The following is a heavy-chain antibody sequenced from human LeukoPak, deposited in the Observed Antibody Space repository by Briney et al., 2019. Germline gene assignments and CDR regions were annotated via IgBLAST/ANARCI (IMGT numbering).Heavy chain of an antibody. D-gene: IGHD1-1*01. CDR1: GFTFSSHG. Sequence: QPGGSLRLSCATSGFTFSSHGMHWVRQAPGKGLEWVAFIRYDGRNEYYADSVKGRFAISRDNSRNTLYLQMNSLRAEDTAVYYCARTTEAHSWQTRYYSYYMDVWGKGTTVTVSS. V-gene: IGHV3-30*02. CDR3: ARTTEAHSWQTRYYSYYMDV. CDR2: IRYDGRNE. J-gene: IGHJ6*03.